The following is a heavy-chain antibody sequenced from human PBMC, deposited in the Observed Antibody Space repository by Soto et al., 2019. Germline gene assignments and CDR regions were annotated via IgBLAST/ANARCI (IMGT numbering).Heavy chain of an antibody. V-gene: IGHV1-69*01. CDR1: GGTFSSYA. D-gene: IGHD3-10*01. Sequence: QVQLVQSGAEVKKPGSSVKVSCKASGGTFSSYAISWVRQAPGQGLEWMGGIIPIFGTANYAQKFQGRVTITADESTSTAYMELSRLRSEDTAVYYCARDFRITMVRGEIYYYYCGMDVWGQGTTVTVSS. CDR2: IIPIFGTA. J-gene: IGHJ6*02. CDR3: ARDFRITMVRGEIYYYYCGMDV.